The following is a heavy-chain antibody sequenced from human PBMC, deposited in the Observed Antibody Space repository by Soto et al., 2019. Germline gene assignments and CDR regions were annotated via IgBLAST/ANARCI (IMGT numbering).Heavy chain of an antibody. V-gene: IGHV3-23*01. D-gene: IGHD3-3*01. CDR3: SKPPEYEHYYMDV. CDR2: ISGSGGST. Sequence: GGSLSLTCAASGITFSSNAMSWVRQPPGKGLEWVSAISGSGGSTYYADSVKGRFIISRDNSRNTLYLQMNSLRAEDTAVYYCSKPPEYEHYYMDVLGKGTTVTVSS. J-gene: IGHJ6*03. CDR1: GITFSSNA.